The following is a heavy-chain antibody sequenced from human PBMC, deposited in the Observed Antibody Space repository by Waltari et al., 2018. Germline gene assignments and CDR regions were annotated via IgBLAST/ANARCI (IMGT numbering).Heavy chain of an antibody. D-gene: IGHD3-22*01. Sequence: QLPLQESGPGLVKPSETLSLTCPVSGGSIRSCSYYCGWIRQPPGKGLEWIGSIYYSGSTYYNPSLKSRVTISVDTSKNQFSLKLSSVTAADTAVYYCASSRITMIVVVIAFDYWGQGTLVTVSS. CDR3: ASSRITMIVVVIAFDY. V-gene: IGHV4-39*01. J-gene: IGHJ4*02. CDR1: GGSIRSCSYY. CDR2: IYYSGST.